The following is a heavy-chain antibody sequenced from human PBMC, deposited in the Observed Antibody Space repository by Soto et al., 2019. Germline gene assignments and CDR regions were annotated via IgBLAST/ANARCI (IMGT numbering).Heavy chain of an antibody. J-gene: IGHJ4*02. V-gene: IGHV3-23*01. CDR3: AKETMATMGHFGY. Sequence: EVQLLESGGGLVQPGGSLSLSCAASGFTFSSYAMSWVRQAPGKGLEWVSAISGSGGSTYYADSVKGRFTISRDNSKNTLYLQMNSRRAEDTAVYYCAKETMATMGHFGYWGQGTLVTVSS. D-gene: IGHD5-12*01. CDR1: GFTFSSYA. CDR2: ISGSGGST.